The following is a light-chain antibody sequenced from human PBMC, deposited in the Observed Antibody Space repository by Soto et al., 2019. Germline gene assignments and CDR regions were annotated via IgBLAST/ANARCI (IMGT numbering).Light chain of an antibody. Sequence: DIQMTQSPSSLSASVGDRVTITCRASQSIRRFLNWYQQKPGKAPKLLIYAASSLQSGVPSRLSGSGSGTGFTLTITSLQPEDFATYHCQQSYITPVTFGQGTRLEI. CDR1: QSIRRF. V-gene: IGKV1-39*01. CDR3: QQSYITPVT. J-gene: IGKJ5*01. CDR2: AAS.